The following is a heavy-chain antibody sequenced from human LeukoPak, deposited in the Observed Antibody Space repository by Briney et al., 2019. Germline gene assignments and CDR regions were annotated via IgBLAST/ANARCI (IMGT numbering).Heavy chain of an antibody. CDR1: GYTFTSYD. V-gene: IGHV1-46*01. CDR3: ARERFVDFWSGPLYYFDY. CDR2: INPSGGST. D-gene: IGHD3-3*01. J-gene: IGHJ4*02. Sequence: ASVKVSCKASGYTFTSYDMHWVRQAPGQGLEWMGIINPSGGSTSYAQKFQGRVTMTRDTSTSTVYMELSSLRSEDTAVYYCARERFVDFWSGPLYYFDYWGQGTLVTVSS.